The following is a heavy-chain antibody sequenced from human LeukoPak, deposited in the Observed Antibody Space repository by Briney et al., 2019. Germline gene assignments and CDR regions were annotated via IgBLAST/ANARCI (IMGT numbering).Heavy chain of an antibody. D-gene: IGHD1-26*01. CDR2: IIPILGIA. Sequence: ASVKVSCKASGGTFSSYAISWVRQAPGQGLEWMGRIIPILGIANYAQKFQGRVTITADKSTSTAYMELRSLRSDDTAVYYCARGNIGVGARFGYWGQGTLVTVSS. CDR1: GGTFSSYA. J-gene: IGHJ4*02. CDR3: ARGNIGVGARFGY. V-gene: IGHV1-69*04.